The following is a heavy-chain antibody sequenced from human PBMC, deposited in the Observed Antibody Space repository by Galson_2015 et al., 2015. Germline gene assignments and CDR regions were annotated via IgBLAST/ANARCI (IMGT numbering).Heavy chain of an antibody. D-gene: IGHD6-6*01. Sequence: TLSLTCTVSGGSISSYYWSWTRQPPGKGLEWIGYIYYSGGTNYNPSLKGRVTISVDTSKNQFSLKLSSVTAADTAVYYCARGRARSIAARKYYYYGMDVWGRGTTVTVSS. CDR2: IYYSGGT. V-gene: IGHV4-59*01. J-gene: IGHJ6*02. CDR1: GGSISSYY. CDR3: ARGRARSIAARKYYYYGMDV.